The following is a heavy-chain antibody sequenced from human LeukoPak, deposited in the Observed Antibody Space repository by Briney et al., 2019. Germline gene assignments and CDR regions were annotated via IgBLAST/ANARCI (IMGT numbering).Heavy chain of an antibody. D-gene: IGHD3-10*01. CDR3: ARSPVGVRKKHDF. CDR1: GHTFTSYY. CDR2: INPSGGST. Sequence: GASVKVSCKASGHTFTSYYMHWVRQAPGQGLEWMGIINPSGGSTSYAQKFQGRVTMTRDTSISTAYMELNSLTSEDTAVYYCARSPVGVRKKHDFWGQGTLVIVSS. V-gene: IGHV1-46*01. J-gene: IGHJ4*02.